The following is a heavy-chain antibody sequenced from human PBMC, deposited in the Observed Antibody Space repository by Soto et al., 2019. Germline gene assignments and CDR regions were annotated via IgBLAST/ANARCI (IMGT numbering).Heavy chain of an antibody. J-gene: IGHJ6*02. Sequence: SQTLSLTCAISGDSVSSKSAAWNWIRQSPSRGLEWLGRTYYRSKWYNDYAESVKSRITINRDTSKNQFSLQLNSVTPEDTAVYYCAKTPYYCYYGMDVWGQGTTVTVSS. CDR2: TYYRSKWYN. CDR3: AKTPYYCYYGMDV. V-gene: IGHV6-1*01. CDR1: GDSVSSKSAA.